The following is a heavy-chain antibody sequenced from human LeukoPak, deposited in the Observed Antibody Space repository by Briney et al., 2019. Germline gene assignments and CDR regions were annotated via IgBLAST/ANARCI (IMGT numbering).Heavy chain of an antibody. CDR1: GFTFSSYE. CDR3: AKGGGGRLMYYYYMDV. CDR2: ISSSGSTI. D-gene: IGHD3-16*01. J-gene: IGHJ6*03. V-gene: IGHV3-48*03. Sequence: GGSLRLSCAASGFTFSSYEMNWVRQAPGKWLEWVSYISSSGSTIYYADSVKGRFTISRDNAKNSLYLQMNSLRAEDMAFYYCAKGGGGRLMYYYYMDVWGKGTTVTVSS.